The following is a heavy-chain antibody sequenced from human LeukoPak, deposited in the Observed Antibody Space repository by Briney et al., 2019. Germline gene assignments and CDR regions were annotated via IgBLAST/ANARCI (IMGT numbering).Heavy chain of an antibody. J-gene: IGHJ6*03. D-gene: IGHD3-16*01. CDR3: ARETSQKGAHYTDV. CDR1: GGSISTSSYY. CDR2: IFYSGST. V-gene: IGHV4-39*07. Sequence: SETLSLTCTVSGGSISTSSYYWGWVRQPPGKGLEWIGNIFYSGSTYYSPSLKSRVTISLDTSRNQFSLKLSSVTAADTAVYYCARETSQKGAHYTDVWGKGTTITISS.